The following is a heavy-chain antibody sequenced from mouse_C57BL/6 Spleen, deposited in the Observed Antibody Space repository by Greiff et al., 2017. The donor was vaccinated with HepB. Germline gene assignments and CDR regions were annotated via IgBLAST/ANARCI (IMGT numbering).Heavy chain of an antibody. V-gene: IGHV1-50*01. Sequence: QVQLQQPGAELVKPGASVKLSCKASGYTFTSYWMQWVKQRPGQGLEWIGEIDPSDSYTNYNQKFKGKATLTVDTSSSTAYMQISSLTSEDSAVYYCARSGHYYGSSYQFAYWGQGTLVTVSA. CDR1: GYTFTSYW. D-gene: IGHD1-1*01. J-gene: IGHJ3*01. CDR2: IDPSDSYT. CDR3: ARSGHYYGSSYQFAY.